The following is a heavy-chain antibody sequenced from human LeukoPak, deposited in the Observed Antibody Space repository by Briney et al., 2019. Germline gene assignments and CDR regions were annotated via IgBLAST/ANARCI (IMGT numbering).Heavy chain of an antibody. D-gene: IGHD3-22*01. CDR1: GGSITSYY. CDR3: AGEGHYYDSSGYYYGGEDY. Sequence: SETLSLTCTVSGGSITSYYWSWIRQPAGKGLEWIGRIYTRGGTNYNPSLKSRVTMSVDTSKNQFSLQLSSVTAADTAVYYCAGEGHYYDSSGYYYGGEDYWGQGTLVTVSS. J-gene: IGHJ4*02. V-gene: IGHV4-4*07. CDR2: IYTRGGT.